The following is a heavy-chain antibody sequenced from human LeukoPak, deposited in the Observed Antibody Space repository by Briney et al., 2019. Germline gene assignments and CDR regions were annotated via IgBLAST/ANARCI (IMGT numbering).Heavy chain of an antibody. D-gene: IGHD1-14*01. CDR3: ARGGPGAYFDY. CDR1: GFTFSTYW. J-gene: IGHJ4*02. V-gene: IGHV3-74*01. Sequence: GGSLRLSCVVSGFTFSTYWMHWVRQAPGKGLVWVSPINGDGRETTYGDSVKGRFTISRDNAKNTLFLQMNSLRAEDTAVFYCARGGPGAYFDYWGQGTLVTVSS. CDR2: INGDGRET.